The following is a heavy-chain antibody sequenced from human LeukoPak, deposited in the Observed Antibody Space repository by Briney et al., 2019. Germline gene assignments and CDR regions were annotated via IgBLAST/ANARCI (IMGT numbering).Heavy chain of an antibody. CDR2: ISSSGSTI. CDR3: ARGKDWNYSYYYYMDV. D-gene: IGHD1-7*01. V-gene: IGHV3-11*04. CDR1: GFTFSDYY. Sequence: PGGSLRLSCAASGFTFSDYYMSWIRQAPGKGLEWVSYISSSGSTIYYADSVKGRFTISRDNAKNSPYLQMNSLRAEDTAVYYCARGKDWNYSYYYYMDVWGKGTTVTVSS. J-gene: IGHJ6*03.